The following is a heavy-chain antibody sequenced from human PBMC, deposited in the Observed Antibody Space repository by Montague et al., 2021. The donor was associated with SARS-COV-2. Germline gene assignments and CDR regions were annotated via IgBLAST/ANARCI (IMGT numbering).Heavy chain of an antibody. CDR3: ARAESYESSGFLTDPFDV. CDR2: IFSSGST. D-gene: IGHD3-22*01. V-gene: IGHV4-39*02. CDR1: GXSINSNRHF. Sequence: SETLSLTCTVSGXSINSNRHFWGWIRQAPGKGLEWIGSIFSSGSTYYNPSLKTRVSISVDTSGNRLSLKLTSVTATDTAMYFCARAESYESSGFLTDPFDVWGQGTMVTVSS. J-gene: IGHJ3*01.